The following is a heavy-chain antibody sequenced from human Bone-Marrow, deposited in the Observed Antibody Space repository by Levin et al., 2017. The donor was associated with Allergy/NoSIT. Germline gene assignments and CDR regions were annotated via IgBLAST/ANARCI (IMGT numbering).Heavy chain of an antibody. D-gene: IGHD2-15*01. CDR3: ARDLAEIGVLVATITDAFDI. J-gene: IGHJ3*02. Sequence: SETLSLTCAVSGYSISSGYHWAWIRQTPGKGLEWIGSIYHRGSTYYNPSLKSRVILLIDMSKNQFSLRVRSVTAADTAVYYCARDLAEIGVLVATITDAFDIWGQGTMVSVSA. CDR1: GYSISSGYH. V-gene: IGHV4-38-2*02. CDR2: IYHRGST.